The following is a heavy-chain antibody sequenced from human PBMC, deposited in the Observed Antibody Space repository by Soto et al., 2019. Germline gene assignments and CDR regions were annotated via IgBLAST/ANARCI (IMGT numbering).Heavy chain of an antibody. J-gene: IGHJ4*02. CDR2: IYQSGNT. Sequence: PSETLFLTCIVSDYSISSDYHWGWIRQPPGKGLECIGTIYQSGNTYYNPSLKSRVILSIDTSKNQFSLKLSTVTAADTAVYYCVRGKVNFDYWGKGILVTVSS. CDR3: VRGKVNFDY. CDR1: DYSISSDYH. V-gene: IGHV4-38-2*02.